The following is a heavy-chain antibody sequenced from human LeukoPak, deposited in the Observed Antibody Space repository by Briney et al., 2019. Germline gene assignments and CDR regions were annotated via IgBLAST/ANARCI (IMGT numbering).Heavy chain of an antibody. Sequence: SETLSLTCIVSRGSISSYYWSWIRQPPGKGLELIGYLYHGGSTNHNPSLKSRVTISGDTSKNHFSLNLSSVTAADTAMYYCARGRYYYDSSGYPYNWFDPWGQGTLVTVSS. CDR3: ARGRYYYDSSGYPYNWFDP. J-gene: IGHJ5*02. V-gene: IGHV4-59*01. CDR1: RGSISSYY. CDR2: LYHGGST. D-gene: IGHD3-22*01.